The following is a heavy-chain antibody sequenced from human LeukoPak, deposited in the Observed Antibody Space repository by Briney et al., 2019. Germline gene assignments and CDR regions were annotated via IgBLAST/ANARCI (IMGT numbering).Heavy chain of an antibody. V-gene: IGHV3-30*18. CDR3: AKNRLIGPIAAAGRREIDY. Sequence: PGGSLRLSCAASGFTFSSYGMHWVRQAPGKGLEWVAVISYDGSNKYYADSVKGRFTISRDNSKNTLYLQMNSLRAEDTAVYYCAKNRLIGPIAAAGRREIDYWGQGTLVTVSS. J-gene: IGHJ4*02. CDR2: ISYDGSNK. CDR1: GFTFSSYG. D-gene: IGHD6-13*01.